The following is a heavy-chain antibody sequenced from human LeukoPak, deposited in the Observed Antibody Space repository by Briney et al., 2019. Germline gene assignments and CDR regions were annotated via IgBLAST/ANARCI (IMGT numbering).Heavy chain of an antibody. V-gene: IGHV3-21*04. CDR2: ISSSSSYI. D-gene: IGHD3-16*01. CDR1: GFTFSSYG. Sequence: GGSLRLSCAASGFTFSSYGMHWVRQAPGKGLEWVSSISSSSSYIYYADSVEGRFTISRDNSNNMLYLQMNSLRAEDTAVYYCTKRGAYYVDYWGRGIPVTVSS. J-gene: IGHJ4*02. CDR3: TKRGAYYVDY.